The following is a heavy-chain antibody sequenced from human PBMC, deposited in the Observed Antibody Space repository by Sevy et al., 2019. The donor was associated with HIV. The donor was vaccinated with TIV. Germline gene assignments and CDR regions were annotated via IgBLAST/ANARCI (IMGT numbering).Heavy chain of an antibody. CDR3: ARYLGSGGYYPMGFSEKKGGIDY. J-gene: IGHJ4*02. CDR1: GYTFTSYA. V-gene: IGHV1-3*01. D-gene: IGHD3-22*01. Sequence: ASVKVSCKASGYTFTSYAMHWVRQAPGQRLEWMGWINAGNGNTKYSQKFQGRVTITRDTSSSTAYMELSSLRSEDTAVYYCARYLGSGGYYPMGFSEKKGGIDYWGQGTLVTVSS. CDR2: INAGNGNT.